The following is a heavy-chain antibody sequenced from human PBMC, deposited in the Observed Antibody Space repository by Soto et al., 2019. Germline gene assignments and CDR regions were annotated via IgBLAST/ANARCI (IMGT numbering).Heavy chain of an antibody. CDR2: ISYDGSNK. CDR3: VSSYGSYYYYGMDV. D-gene: IGHD5-18*01. J-gene: IGHJ6*02. CDR1: GFTFSSYA. Sequence: QVQLVESGGGVVQPGRSLRLSCAASGFTFSSYAMHWVRQAPGKGLEWVAVISYDGSNKYYADSVKGRFTISRDNSKNTLYLQMNSLRAEDTAVYYCVSSYGSYYYYGMDVWGQGTTVTVSS. V-gene: IGHV3-30-3*01.